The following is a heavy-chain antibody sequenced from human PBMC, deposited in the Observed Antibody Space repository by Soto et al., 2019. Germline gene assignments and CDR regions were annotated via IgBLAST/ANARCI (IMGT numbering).Heavy chain of an antibody. CDR3: ARRLLWFGEKYYYYGMDV. V-gene: IGHV1-18*01. CDR1: GYTFTSYG. J-gene: IGHJ6*02. CDR2: ISAYNGNT. Sequence: ASVKVSFKASGYTFTSYGISWVRQAPGQGLEWMGWISAYNGNTNYAQKLQGRVTMTTDTSTSTAYMELRSLRSDDTAVYYCARRLLWFGEKYYYYGMDVWGQGTTVTVSS. D-gene: IGHD3-10*01.